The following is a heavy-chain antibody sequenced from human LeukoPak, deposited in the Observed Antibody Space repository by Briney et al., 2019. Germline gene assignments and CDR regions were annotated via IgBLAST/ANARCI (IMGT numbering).Heavy chain of an antibody. CDR3: AKVVGAVAGSYGMDV. D-gene: IGHD6-19*01. J-gene: IGHJ6*02. Sequence: GGSLRLSCAASGFTFSSYAMSWVRQAPGKGLEWVSAISGSGGSTYYADSVKGRFTISRDNSKNTLYLQVNSLRAEDTAVYYCAKVVGAVAGSYGMDVWGQGTTVTVSS. V-gene: IGHV3-23*01. CDR2: ISGSGGST. CDR1: GFTFSSYA.